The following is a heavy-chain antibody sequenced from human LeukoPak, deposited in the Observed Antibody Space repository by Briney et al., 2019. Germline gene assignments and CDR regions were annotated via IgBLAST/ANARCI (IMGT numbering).Heavy chain of an antibody. CDR2: MKQGGSEK. V-gene: IGHV3-7*01. Sequence: GGSLRLSCAASGFTFSSYWMSWVRQAPGKGLEWVASMKQGGSEKYSLDSVKGRFTISRDNAKNSLFLQMNSQIAEDTAVYYCASVRMTMIRGVISFFDYWGQGTLVTVSS. D-gene: IGHD3-10*01. CDR3: ASVRMTMIRGVISFFDY. CDR1: GFTFSSYW. J-gene: IGHJ4*02.